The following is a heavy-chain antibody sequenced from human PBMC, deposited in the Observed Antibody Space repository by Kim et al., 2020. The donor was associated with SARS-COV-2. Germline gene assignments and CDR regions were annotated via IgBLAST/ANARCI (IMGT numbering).Heavy chain of an antibody. D-gene: IGHD3-10*01. CDR3: ARRDVLLWFGEFRGAFDI. V-gene: IGHV4-39*07. J-gene: IGHJ3*02. CDR1: GGSISSSSYY. Sequence: SETLSLTCTVSGGSISSSSYYWGWIRQPPGKGLEWIGSIYYSGSTYYNPSLKSRVTISVDTSKNQFSLKLSSVTAADTAVYYCARRDVLLWFGEFRGAFDIWGQGTMVTVSS. CDR2: IYYSGST.